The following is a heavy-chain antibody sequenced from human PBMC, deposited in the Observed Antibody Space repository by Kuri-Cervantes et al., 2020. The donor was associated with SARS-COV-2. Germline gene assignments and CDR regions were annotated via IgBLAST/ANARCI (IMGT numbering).Heavy chain of an antibody. J-gene: IGHJ4*02. Sequence: GESLKISCAASGFTVSSNCMSWVRQAPGKGLEWVSVIYSGGSTYYADSVKGRFTISRDNSKNTLYLQMNSLRAEDTAVYYCARALGNYWGQGTLVTVSS. V-gene: IGHV3-53*01. CDR1: GFTVSSNC. CDR3: ARALGNY. CDR2: IYSGGST.